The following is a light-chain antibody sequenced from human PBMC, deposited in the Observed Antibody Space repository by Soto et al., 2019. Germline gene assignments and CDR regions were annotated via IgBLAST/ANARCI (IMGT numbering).Light chain of an antibody. V-gene: IGKV3-11*01. CDR2: DTS. CDR1: QSVSSY. J-gene: IGKJ3*01. Sequence: EIVLTQSPATLSLSPGERATLSCRASQSVSSYLAWYQQKPGQAPRLLIYDTSKRATGIPARFSGSGSGTDFALTLSSLEPEDFAFYYCQQRTNWPRSFTFGPGTKVDIK. CDR3: QQRTNWPRSFT.